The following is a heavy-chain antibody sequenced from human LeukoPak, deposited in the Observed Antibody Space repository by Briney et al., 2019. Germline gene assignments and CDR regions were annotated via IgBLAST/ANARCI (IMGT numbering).Heavy chain of an antibody. CDR2: IYWDDDK. CDR1: GFSLSTSGMG. J-gene: IGHJ4*02. D-gene: IGHD3/OR15-3a*01. CDR3: AHGRWTGSWEYYFNY. V-gene: IGHV2-5*02. Sequence: SGPTLVNPTQTLTLTCTFSGFSLSTSGMGVGWIRQPPEKALEWLAVIYWDDDKRYSPSLKSRLTITEDASKNQVVLTMTNMDPVDTATYYCAHGRWTGSWEYYFNYWGQGTLVTVSS.